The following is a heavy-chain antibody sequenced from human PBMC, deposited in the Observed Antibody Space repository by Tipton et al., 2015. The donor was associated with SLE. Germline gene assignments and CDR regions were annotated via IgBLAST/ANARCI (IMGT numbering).Heavy chain of an antibody. CDR3: AKDWTPYYYGSGSYSSDYYYYGMDV. CDR1: GFTFSSYG. D-gene: IGHD3-10*01. J-gene: IGHJ6*02. Sequence: SLRLSCAASGFTFSSYGMHWVRQAQGKGLEWVAVIWYDGSNKYYADSVKGRFTISRDNSKNTLYLQMNSLRAEDTAVYYCAKDWTPYYYGSGSYSSDYYYYGMDVWGQGTTVTVSS. V-gene: IGHV3-30*18. CDR2: IWYDGSNK.